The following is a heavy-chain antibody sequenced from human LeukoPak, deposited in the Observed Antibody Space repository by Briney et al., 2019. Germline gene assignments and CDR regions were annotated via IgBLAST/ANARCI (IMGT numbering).Heavy chain of an antibody. Sequence: PSETLSLTCTVSGGSISSYYWSWIRQPPGKGLEWIGYIYYSGSTNYNPSLKSRVTISVDTSKNQFSLKLSSVTAADTAVYYCARHPLNGSSWYFMGVPVSSNYYYGMDVWGQGTTVTVSS. CDR1: GGSISSYY. CDR2: IYYSGST. J-gene: IGHJ6*02. CDR3: ARHPLNGSSWYFMGVPVSSNYYYGMDV. V-gene: IGHV4-59*08. D-gene: IGHD6-13*01.